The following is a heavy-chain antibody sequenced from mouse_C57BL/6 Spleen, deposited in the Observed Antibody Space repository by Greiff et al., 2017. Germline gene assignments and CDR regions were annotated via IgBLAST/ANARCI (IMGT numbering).Heavy chain of an antibody. CDR1: GFNIKDDY. J-gene: IGHJ3*01. Sequence: VQLKQSGAELVRPGASVKLSCTASGFNIKDDYMHWVKQRPEQGLEWIGWIDPENGDTAYASKFQGKATITADTSSNTAYLQLSSLTSEDTAVYYCTTFITTVVDPGFAYWGQGTLVTVSA. CDR2: IDPENGDT. V-gene: IGHV14-4*01. D-gene: IGHD1-1*01. CDR3: TTFITTVVDPGFAY.